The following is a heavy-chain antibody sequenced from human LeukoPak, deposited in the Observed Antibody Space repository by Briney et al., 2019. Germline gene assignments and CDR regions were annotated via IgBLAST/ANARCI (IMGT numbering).Heavy chain of an antibody. J-gene: IGHJ4*02. V-gene: IGHV3-33*06. D-gene: IGHD1-26*01. CDR3: AKDHASGNYYGGYFDY. Sequence: PGGSLRLSCAASGFTFSSYGMHWVRQAPGKGLEWVAVIWCDGSNKYYADSVKGRFTISRDNSKNTLFLQMNSLRAEDTAMYYCAKDHASGNYYGGYFDYWGQGTLVTVSS. CDR2: IWCDGSNK. CDR1: GFTFSSYG.